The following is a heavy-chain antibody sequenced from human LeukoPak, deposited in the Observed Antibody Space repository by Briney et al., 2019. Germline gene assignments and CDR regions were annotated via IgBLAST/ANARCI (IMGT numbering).Heavy chain of an antibody. CDR3: AKGERAVDAFDI. CDR1: GFTFSSYA. J-gene: IGHJ3*02. Sequence: GGSLRLSCSASGFTFSSYAMHWVRQAPGKGLEWVSAISGSGGSTYYADSVKGRFTISRDNSKNTLYLQMNSLRAEDTAVYYCAKGERAVDAFDIWGQGTMVTVSS. CDR2: ISGSGGST. V-gene: IGHV3-23*01. D-gene: IGHD1-1*01.